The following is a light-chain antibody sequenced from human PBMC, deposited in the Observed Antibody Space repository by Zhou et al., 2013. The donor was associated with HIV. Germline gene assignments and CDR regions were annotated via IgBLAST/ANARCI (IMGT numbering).Light chain of an antibody. CDR3: FHRLEFPLT. CDR1: ESLLHDNGYNY. CDR2: LGS. V-gene: IGKV2-28*01. Sequence: DIVMTQSPRSLPATPGESASISCGSSESLLHDNGYNYLDWYLQKPGQSPQLLIYLGSHRASGVPDRFSGSGSGTDFTLKISRVEAEDVGVYYCFHRLEFPLTFGGGTRLDIK. J-gene: IGKJ4*01.